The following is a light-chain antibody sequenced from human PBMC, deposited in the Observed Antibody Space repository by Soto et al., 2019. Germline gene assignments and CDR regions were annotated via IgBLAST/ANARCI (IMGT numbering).Light chain of an antibody. CDR2: GAS. J-gene: IGKJ1*01. CDR1: QSISTN. V-gene: IGKV3-15*01. CDR3: QQYYHWRT. Sequence: EIVMTQSPATLSVSPGERATLSCRASQSISTNLAWYQHRPGQAPRLLIYGASTRATGIAARFSGSGSGTEFTLNFSSLQSEDYAVYYCQQYYHWRTFGQGTKVEF.